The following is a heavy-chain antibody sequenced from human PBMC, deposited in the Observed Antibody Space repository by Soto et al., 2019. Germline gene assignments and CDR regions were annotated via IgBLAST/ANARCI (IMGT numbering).Heavy chain of an antibody. J-gene: IGHJ4*02. CDR1: GGSISSYY. CDR3: ARQVTMVRGAEFRTVHDY. Sequence: QVQLQESGPGLVKPSETLSLTCTVSGGSISSYYWSWIRQPPGKGLEWIGYIYYSGSTNYNPSLKSRVTISVDTSKNQFSLKLSSVTAADTAVYYCARQVTMVRGAEFRTVHDYWGQGTLVTVSS. CDR2: IYYSGST. D-gene: IGHD3-10*01. V-gene: IGHV4-59*08.